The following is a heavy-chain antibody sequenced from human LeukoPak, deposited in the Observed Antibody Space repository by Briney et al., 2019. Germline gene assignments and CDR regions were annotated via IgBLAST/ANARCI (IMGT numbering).Heavy chain of an antibody. CDR2: INPNSGGT. CDR3: ARDWGRITMVQGAIAGFDP. D-gene: IGHD3-10*01. Sequence: ASVKVSCKASGYTFTGYYMHWVRQAPGQGLEWMGWINPNSGGTNYAQKFQGRVTMTRDTSISTAYMELSRLRSDDTAVYYCARDWGRITMVQGAIAGFDPWGQGTLVTVSS. CDR1: GYTFTGYY. V-gene: IGHV1-2*02. J-gene: IGHJ5*02.